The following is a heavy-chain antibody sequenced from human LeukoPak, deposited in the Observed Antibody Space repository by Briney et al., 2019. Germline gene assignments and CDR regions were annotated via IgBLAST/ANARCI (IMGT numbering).Heavy chain of an antibody. CDR1: GFTFSDYY. V-gene: IGHV3-69-1*02. CDR2: ISSSSTI. CDR3: AREQNLYCRSTSWCCNWFDP. J-gene: IGHJ5*02. D-gene: IGHD2-2*01. Sequence: GGSLRLSCAASGFTFSDYYMNWVRQAPGKGLEWVSSISSSSTIYYADSVKGRFTISRDNAKNSLYLQMNSLGAEDTAVYYCAREQNLYCRSTSWCCNWFDPWGQGTLVTVSS.